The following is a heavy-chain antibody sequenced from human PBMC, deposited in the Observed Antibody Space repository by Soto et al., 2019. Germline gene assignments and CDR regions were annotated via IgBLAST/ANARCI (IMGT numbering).Heavy chain of an antibody. CDR2: ISSSGSTI. V-gene: IGHV3-11*01. J-gene: IGHJ6*03. CDR1: GFTFSDYY. CDR3: ARVGYSSGWPVRIYYYMDV. Sequence: GGSLRLSCAASGFTFSDYYMSWIRQAPGKGLEWVSYISSSGSTIYYADSVKGRFTISRDNAKNSLYLQMNSLRAEDTAVYYCARVGYSSGWPVRIYYYMDVWGKGTTVTVSS. D-gene: IGHD6-19*01.